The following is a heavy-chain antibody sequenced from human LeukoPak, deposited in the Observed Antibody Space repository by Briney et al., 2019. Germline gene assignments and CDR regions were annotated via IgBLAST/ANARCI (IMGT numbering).Heavy chain of an antibody. CDR2: IGSGGSDT. Sequence: PGGSLRLSCVASGXTFSSYAMSWVRQAPGKGLEWVSVIGSGGSDTHYADSVKGRFTISRDNSKTTLYLQMNSLRAEDTALYYCAKYFSTSASRNFDSWGQGILVSVSS. V-gene: IGHV3-23*01. CDR1: GXTFSSYA. D-gene: IGHD2-15*01. CDR3: AKYFSTSASRNFDS. J-gene: IGHJ4*02.